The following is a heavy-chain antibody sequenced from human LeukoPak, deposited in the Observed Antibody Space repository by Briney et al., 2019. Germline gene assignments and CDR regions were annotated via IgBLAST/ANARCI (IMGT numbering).Heavy chain of an antibody. J-gene: IGHJ4*02. Sequence: GGSLRLSCAATGFTFSNYWMSWFRQAPGKGLEWVANIKYDGRGKQYVDSVKGRFTISRDNAKNSLFLQMNSLRAEDTAVYYCARYLNSGPEDFWGQGTLVTVSS. CDR3: ARYLNSGPEDF. CDR1: GFTFSNYW. V-gene: IGHV3-7*01. CDR2: IKYDGRGK. D-gene: IGHD1-26*01.